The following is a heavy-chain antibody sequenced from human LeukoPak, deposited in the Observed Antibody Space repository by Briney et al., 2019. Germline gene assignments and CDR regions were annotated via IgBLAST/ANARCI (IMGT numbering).Heavy chain of an antibody. CDR3: ARDRTGQQLISRKEYYYMDV. Sequence: GGSLRLSCAASGFTLSRSSMHWVRQAPGKGLEYVSAISSNGGSTYYANSVKGRFTISRDISKNTLYLQMGSLRAEDTAVYYCARDRTGQQLISRKEYYYMDVWGKGTTVTISS. CDR2: ISSNGGST. J-gene: IGHJ6*03. CDR1: GFTLSRSS. V-gene: IGHV3-64*01. D-gene: IGHD4-11*01.